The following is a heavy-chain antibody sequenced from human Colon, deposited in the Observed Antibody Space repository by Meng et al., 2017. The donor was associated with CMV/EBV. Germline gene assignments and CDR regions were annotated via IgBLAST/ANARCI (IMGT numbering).Heavy chain of an antibody. J-gene: IGHJ3*02. V-gene: IGHV4-39*07. CDR1: GGSVSSSGYSENYY. CDR2: FSYSGGT. CDR3: ARLYPIFGVTSHQDPFDI. Sequence: GSLRLSCTVSGGSVSSSGYSENYYWDWFRQPPGKGLEWLGSFSYSGGTNFNSSLMSRLAISVDTSKNQFSLSMASVTAADTAMYYCARLYPIFGVTSHQDPFDIWGQGTMVTVSS. D-gene: IGHD3-3*01.